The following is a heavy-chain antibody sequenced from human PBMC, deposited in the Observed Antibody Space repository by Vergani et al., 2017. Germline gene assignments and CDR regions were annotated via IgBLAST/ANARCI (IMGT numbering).Heavy chain of an antibody. CDR3: ARDSWTSELRGVYWFDT. D-gene: IGHD3-10*01. Sequence: QVELHESGPGLVKPSQTLSLTCTVSGGSITSGSFYWSWIRQPAGKGLEWIGRIHSSGTTHYNPSLKSRVTLSVDTSKNQLSLRMTSVTAAETAVYYCARDSWTSELRGVYWFDTWGQGTLVSVSS. J-gene: IGHJ5*02. CDR2: IHSSGTT. V-gene: IGHV4-61*02. CDR1: GGSITSGSFY.